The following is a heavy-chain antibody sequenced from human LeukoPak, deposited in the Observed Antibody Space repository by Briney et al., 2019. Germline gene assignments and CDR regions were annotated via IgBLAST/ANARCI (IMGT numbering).Heavy chain of an antibody. J-gene: IGHJ4*02. V-gene: IGHV1-2*06. CDR1: GYTFTGYY. CDR3: ARDYCGGDCFPDY. D-gene: IGHD2-21*02. Sequence: ASVKVSCKTSGYTFTGYYVHWVRQAPGQGLEWMGRINPNSGDTNYAQKFQGRVTMTRDTSISTAYMELSRLRSDDTAVYYCARDYCGGDCFPDYWGQGTLVTVSS. CDR2: INPNSGDT.